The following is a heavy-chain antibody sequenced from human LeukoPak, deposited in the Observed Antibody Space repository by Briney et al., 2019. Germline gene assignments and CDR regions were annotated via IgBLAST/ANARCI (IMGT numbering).Heavy chain of an antibody. CDR2: IYYSGST. Sequence: SSETLSLTCTVSGGSISSYFWTWIRQPPGKGLEWIGYIYYSGSTSYNPSLKSRVTMSVDTSKNQFSLNLNSVTAADTAVYYCARGYLGWFVPWGQRTLVTVSS. J-gene: IGHJ5*02. V-gene: IGHV4-59*01. CDR3: ARGYLGWFVP. CDR1: GGSISSYF. D-gene: IGHD1-26*01.